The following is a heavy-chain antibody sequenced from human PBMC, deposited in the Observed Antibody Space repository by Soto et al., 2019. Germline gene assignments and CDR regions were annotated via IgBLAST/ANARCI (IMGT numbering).Heavy chain of an antibody. V-gene: IGHV2-5*01. J-gene: IGHJ5*02. D-gene: IGHD6-19*01. Sequence: SGPTLVKPTQTLTLTCIFSGFSLRTSGVGVGWIRQPPGKALEWLGFIYWNDDKRYSPSLKSRLTITKDTSKNQVVLTMTNMDPVDTATYYCAKSGSSGWYGWFDPWGQGTLVTVSS. CDR3: AKSGSSGWYGWFDP. CDR1: GFSLRTSGVG. CDR2: IYWNDDK.